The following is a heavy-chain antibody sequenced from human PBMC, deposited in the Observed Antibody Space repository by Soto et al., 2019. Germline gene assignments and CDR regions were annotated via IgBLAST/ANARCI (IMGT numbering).Heavy chain of an antibody. V-gene: IGHV3-15*01. CDR1: EFTFTYAC. CDR2: IKSKTDGGTT. CDR3: TSLYYGH. J-gene: IGHJ4*02. D-gene: IGHD3-16*02. Sequence: XGSLRLSCAASEFTFTYACMSWVRQAPGKGLEWVGRIKSKTDGGTTDYAAPVKGRFTISRDESQNTLYLQMNSLKKEDTAVYYCTSLYYGHWGQGTLVTVSS.